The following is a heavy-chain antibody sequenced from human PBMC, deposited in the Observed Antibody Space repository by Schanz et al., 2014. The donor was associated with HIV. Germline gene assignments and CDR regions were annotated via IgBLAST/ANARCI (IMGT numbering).Heavy chain of an antibody. D-gene: IGHD6-19*01. CDR3: AKTSYGWYFDY. Sequence: EVQVLESGGRLAQPGGSLRLSCAASGFTFSDYALNWVRQAPGKGLEWVSGMRGSDDSTFYADSVKGRFTISRDNSKNTLYFQMNSLRAEDTAIYYCAKTSYGWYFDYWGQGTLVTVSS. J-gene: IGHJ4*02. CDR1: GFTFSDYA. V-gene: IGHV3-23*01. CDR2: MRGSDDST.